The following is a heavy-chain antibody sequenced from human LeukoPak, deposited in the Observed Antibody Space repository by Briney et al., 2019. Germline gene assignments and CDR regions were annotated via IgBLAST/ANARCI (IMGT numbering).Heavy chain of an antibody. CDR3: AITRYSQYNWFDP. CDR2: INHSGST. V-gene: IGHV4-34*01. D-gene: IGHD1/OR15-1a*01. J-gene: IGHJ5*02. CDR1: GGSFSGYY. Sequence: SETLSLTCAVYGGSFSGYYWSWIRQPPGKGLEWIGEINHSGSTNYNPSLKSRVTISVDTSKNQFSLKLSSVTAADTAVHYCAITRYSQYNWFDPWGQGTLVTVSS.